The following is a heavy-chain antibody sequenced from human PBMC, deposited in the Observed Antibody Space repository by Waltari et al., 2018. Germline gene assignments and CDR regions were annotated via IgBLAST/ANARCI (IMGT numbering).Heavy chain of an antibody. Sequence: QVQLVESGGGVVQPGRSLRLSCAAAGFTFRSYGMHWLRQAPGKGLEWVALVWPDGGKKYYEDSVKGRFTISRDNSNNMLSLQMSSLRAEDTAVYYCARVAVPGTFFFDYWGQGTLVTVSS. V-gene: IGHV3-33*01. J-gene: IGHJ4*02. D-gene: IGHD6-19*01. CDR2: VWPDGGKK. CDR3: ARVAVPGTFFFDY. CDR1: GFTFRSYG.